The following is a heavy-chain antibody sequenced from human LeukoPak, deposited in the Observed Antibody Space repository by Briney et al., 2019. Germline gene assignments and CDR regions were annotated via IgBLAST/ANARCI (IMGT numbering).Heavy chain of an antibody. J-gene: IGHJ6*02. CDR2: MNPNSGNT. CDR3: ARGGVYCTNGVCYRAYYYGMDV. V-gene: IGHV1-8*01. D-gene: IGHD2-8*01. CDR1: GYTFTSYD. Sequence: ASVKVSCKASGYTFTSYDINWVRQATGQGLERMGWMNPNSGNTGYAQKFQGRVTMTRNTSISTAYMELSSLRSEDTAVYYCARGGVYCTNGVCYRAYYYGMDVWGQGTTVTVSS.